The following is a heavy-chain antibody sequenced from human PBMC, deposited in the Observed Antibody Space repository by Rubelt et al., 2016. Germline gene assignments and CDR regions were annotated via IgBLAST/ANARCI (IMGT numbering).Heavy chain of an antibody. CDR2: ITGRGGST. V-gene: IGHV3-23*01. J-gene: IGHJ4*02. CDR1: GFTFISYA. Sequence: EVQLLESGGGLVQPGGSLRLSCAASGFTFISYALSWVRQAPGKGLAWVSAITGRGGSTYYADSVKGRVNLPRDNSKNTLYLQMNSLRVEDTAVYYCASDKFDLLDTFTDYWGQGTLVTVSS. D-gene: IGHD2-15*01. CDR3: ASDKFDLLDTFTDY.